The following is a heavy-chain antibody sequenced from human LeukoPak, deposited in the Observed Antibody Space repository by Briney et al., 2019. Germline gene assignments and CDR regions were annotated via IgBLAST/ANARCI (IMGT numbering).Heavy chain of an antibody. CDR3: ARGSAMVRGEYWFDP. CDR1: GGTFSSYA. Sequence: GSSVKVSCKASGGTFSSYAISWVRQAPGQGLEWMGGIIPIFGTANYAQKFQGRVTITTDESTSTAYMELSSLRSEDTAVYYCARGSAMVRGEYWFDPWGQGTLVTVSS. J-gene: IGHJ5*02. D-gene: IGHD3-10*01. V-gene: IGHV1-69*05. CDR2: IIPIFGTA.